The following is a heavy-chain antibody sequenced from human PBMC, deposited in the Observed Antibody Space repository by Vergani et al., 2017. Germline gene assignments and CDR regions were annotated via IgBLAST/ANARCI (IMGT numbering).Heavy chain of an antibody. V-gene: IGHV4-30-4*01. D-gene: IGHD3-22*01. CDR1: GGSISSGVYY. CDR2: IYYSGST. J-gene: IGHJ4*02. Sequence: QVQLQESGPGLVKPSQTLSLTCTVSGGSISSGVYYWSWIRQPPGKGLEWIGYIYYSGSTYYNPSLKSRVTISVDTSKNQFSLKLSSVTAADTAVYYCARGGGYYYDSSGYYLDYWGQGTLVTVSS. CDR3: ARGGGYYYDSSGYYLDY.